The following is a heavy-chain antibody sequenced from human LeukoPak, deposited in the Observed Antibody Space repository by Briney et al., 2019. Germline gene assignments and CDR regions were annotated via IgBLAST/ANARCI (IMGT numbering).Heavy chain of an antibody. CDR3: VASSSWFY. D-gene: IGHD6-13*01. CDR2: ISSNGGST. J-gene: IGHJ4*02. V-gene: IGHV3-64D*09. Sequence: AGGSLRLSCSASGFTFSSHAMHWVRQAPGKGLEYVSGISSNGGSTYYADSVKGRFTMSRDNSKNTLYLQMSSLRAEDTAVYYCVASSSWFYWGQGTLVTVSS. CDR1: GFTFSSHA.